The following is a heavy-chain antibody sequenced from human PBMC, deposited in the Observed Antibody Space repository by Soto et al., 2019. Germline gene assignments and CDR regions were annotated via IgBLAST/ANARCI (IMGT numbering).Heavy chain of an antibody. D-gene: IGHD3-10*01. Sequence: QVQLQESGPGLVKPSETLSLTCTVSGGSISSYYWSWIRQPPGKGLEWIGLIYYSGSTNCNPSLKRRVTLSVDMSENHVSLTLSSVTAADTAVYYCARWHGSGPSFDYWGQGTLVTVSS. CDR1: GGSISSYY. CDR2: IYYSGST. CDR3: ARWHGSGPSFDY. J-gene: IGHJ4*02. V-gene: IGHV4-59*08.